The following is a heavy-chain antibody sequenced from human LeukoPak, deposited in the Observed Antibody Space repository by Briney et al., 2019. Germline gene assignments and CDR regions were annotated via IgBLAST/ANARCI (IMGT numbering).Heavy chain of an antibody. CDR3: ARRIVVTRGFDY. Sequence: SETLSLTCTVSGGSISSSSYYWGWIRQPPGKGLEWIGSIYYSGSTYYNPSLKSRVTVSVDTSKNQFSLKLSSVTAADTAVYYCARRIVVTRGFDYWGQGTLVTVSS. D-gene: IGHD4-23*01. CDR2: IYYSGST. V-gene: IGHV4-39*01. CDR1: GGSISSSSYY. J-gene: IGHJ4*02.